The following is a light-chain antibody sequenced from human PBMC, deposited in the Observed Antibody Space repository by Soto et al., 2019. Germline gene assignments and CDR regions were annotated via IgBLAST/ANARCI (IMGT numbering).Light chain of an antibody. CDR3: QQYGISPWT. CDR1: QSVSSSY. J-gene: IGKJ1*01. CDR2: GAS. Sequence: EIVLTQSPSTLSLSLGERATLSCRASQSVSSSYLAWYQQKPGQAPRLLIYGASSRATGIPDRFSGSGSGTDFTLTISRLEPEDFAVYYCQQYGISPWTFGQGTKVDIK. V-gene: IGKV3-20*01.